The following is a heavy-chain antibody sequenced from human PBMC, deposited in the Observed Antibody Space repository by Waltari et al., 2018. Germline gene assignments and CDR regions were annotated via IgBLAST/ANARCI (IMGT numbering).Heavy chain of an antibody. CDR1: GFTVSSNY. CDR2: IYSGGST. V-gene: IGHV3-53*01. J-gene: IGHJ6*02. D-gene: IGHD3-3*01. CDR3: ARGIRMKRITIFGVGHRGGMDV. Sequence: EVQLVESGGGLIQPGGSLRLSCAASGFTVSSNYMSWVRQAPGNGLEWVSVIYSGGSTYYADSVKGRFTISRDNSKNTLYLQMNSLRAEDTAVYYCARGIRMKRITIFGVGHRGGMDVWGQGTTVIVSS.